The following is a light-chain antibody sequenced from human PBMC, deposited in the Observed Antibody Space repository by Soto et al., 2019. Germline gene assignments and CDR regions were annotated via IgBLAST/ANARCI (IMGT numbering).Light chain of an antibody. CDR3: QEYSTWAPMS. V-gene: IGKV3-15*01. CDR2: GAS. J-gene: IGKJ5*01. Sequence: SPATLSVSPGERAHLSFRASQSVSSPLAWCQQKFGQAPRLLIYGASTRATGIPGRFSGSGSGTEFTLTISSLQSEDFAVYYCQEYSTWAPMSFRLGTRLEI. CDR1: QSVSSP.